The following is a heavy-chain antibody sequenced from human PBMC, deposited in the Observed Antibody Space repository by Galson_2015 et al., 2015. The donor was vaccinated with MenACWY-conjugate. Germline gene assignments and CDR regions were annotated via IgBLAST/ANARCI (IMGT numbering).Heavy chain of an antibody. Sequence: SVKVSCKASGYTFTTYAMHWVRQAPGQRLEWMGWINPGNGATKYSQRFQGRDTFTWDMSAPTAYMDLSSLRSEDTAIYYCAGDAEAQYSRRPSQYWAQGTLVTAAS. V-gene: IGHV1-3*01. CDR3: AGDAEAQYSRRPSQY. CDR2: INPGNGAT. J-gene: IGHJ4*02. CDR1: GYTFTTYA. D-gene: IGHD6-6*01.